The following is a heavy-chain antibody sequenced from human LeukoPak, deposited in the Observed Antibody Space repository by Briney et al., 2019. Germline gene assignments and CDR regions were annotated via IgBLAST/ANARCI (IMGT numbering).Heavy chain of an antibody. Sequence: GGSLRLSCAASGFNFSSYGMHWVRQAPGKGLEWVAVMWNDGTKTYYVDSVKGRFTISRDNSKNTLYLQMNNLRAEDTAVYYCARDANRASDGSDYYFPPWFDPWGQGTLVTVSS. D-gene: IGHD3-22*01. J-gene: IGHJ5*02. CDR2: MWNDGTKT. V-gene: IGHV3-33*01. CDR3: ARDANRASDGSDYYFPPWFDP. CDR1: GFNFSSYG.